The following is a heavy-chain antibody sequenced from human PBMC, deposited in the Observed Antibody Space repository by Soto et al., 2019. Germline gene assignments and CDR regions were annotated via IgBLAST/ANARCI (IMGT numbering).Heavy chain of an antibody. Sequence: GASVKVSCKASGYTFTSYGISWVRQAPGQGLEWMGWISAYNGNTNYAQKLQGRVTMTTDTSTSTAYMELRSLRSVDTAVYYCARAPYYDFWSGYYGPGDYWGQGTLVTVSS. CDR3: ARAPYYDFWSGYYGPGDY. J-gene: IGHJ4*02. D-gene: IGHD3-3*01. CDR2: ISAYNGNT. CDR1: GYTFTSYG. V-gene: IGHV1-18*01.